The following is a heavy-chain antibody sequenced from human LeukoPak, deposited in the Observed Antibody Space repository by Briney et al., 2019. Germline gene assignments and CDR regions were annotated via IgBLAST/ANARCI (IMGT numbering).Heavy chain of an antibody. Sequence: SVKVSCKASGGAFSSYAISWVRQAPGQGLEWMGGIIPIFGTANYAQKFQGRVTITADESTSTAYMELSSLRSEDTAVYYCARGSLCSSTSCYYFDYWGQGTLVTVSS. V-gene: IGHV1-69*13. CDR3: ARGSLCSSTSCYYFDY. J-gene: IGHJ4*02. CDR1: GGAFSSYA. CDR2: IIPIFGTA. D-gene: IGHD2-2*01.